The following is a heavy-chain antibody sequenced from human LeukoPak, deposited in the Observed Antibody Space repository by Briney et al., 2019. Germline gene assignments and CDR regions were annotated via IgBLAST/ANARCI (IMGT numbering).Heavy chain of an antibody. D-gene: IGHD2-2*01. CDR1: GFTFSSYE. V-gene: IGHV3-48*03. Sequence: PGGSLRLSCAASGFTFSSYEMNWVRQAPGKGLEWVSYISSSGSTIYYADSVKGRFTISRDNAKNSLCLQMNSLRAEDTAVYYCARDCSTSCYAAEDFDYWGQGTLVTVSS. CDR3: ARDCSTSCYAAEDFDY. J-gene: IGHJ4*02. CDR2: ISSSGSTI.